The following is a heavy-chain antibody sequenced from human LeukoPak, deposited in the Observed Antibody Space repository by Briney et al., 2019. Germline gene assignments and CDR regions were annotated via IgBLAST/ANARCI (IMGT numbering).Heavy chain of an antibody. CDR2: ISGSGGGT. CDR3: AKRGVVIRVILVGFHKEAYYFDS. Sequence: GGSLRLSCEVSGITLSNYGMSWVRQAPGKRLEWVAGISGSGGGTNYADSVKGRFTISRDNSKNTLYLQMNSLRAEDTAVYFCAKRGVVIRVILVGFHKEAYYFDSWGQGALVTVSS. CDR1: GITLSNYG. D-gene: IGHD3-22*01. J-gene: IGHJ4*02. V-gene: IGHV3-23*01.